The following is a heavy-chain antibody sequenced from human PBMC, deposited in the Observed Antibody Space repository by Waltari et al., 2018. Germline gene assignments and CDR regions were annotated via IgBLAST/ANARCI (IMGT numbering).Heavy chain of an antibody. CDR1: GFTFSSYG. CDR2: IWVDGSNK. D-gene: IGHD5-18*01. J-gene: IGHJ4*02. Sequence: QVQLVESGGGVVQPGRSLRLSCAASGFTFSSYGMHWVRQAPGKGLEWVAVIWVDGSNKYYADSVKGRFTISRDNSKNTLYLQMNSLRAEDTAVYYCARESGRGYSYGYHLYWGQGTLVTVSS. V-gene: IGHV3-33*01. CDR3: ARESGRGYSYGYHLY.